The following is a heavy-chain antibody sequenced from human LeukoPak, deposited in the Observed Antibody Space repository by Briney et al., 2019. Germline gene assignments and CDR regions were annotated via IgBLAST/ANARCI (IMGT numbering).Heavy chain of an antibody. CDR2: IYYSGST. CDR1: GGSLSGYY. V-gene: IGHV4-59*08. CDR3: ARRSVSWNYFDY. D-gene: IGHD3-3*01. J-gene: IGHJ4*02. Sequence: SETLSLTCSVSGGSLSGYYWSWIRQPPGKGLEWIGYIYYSGSTNYNPSLKSRVTISVDTSKNQFSLKLSSVTAADTAVYYCARRSVSWNYFDYWGQGTLVTVSS.